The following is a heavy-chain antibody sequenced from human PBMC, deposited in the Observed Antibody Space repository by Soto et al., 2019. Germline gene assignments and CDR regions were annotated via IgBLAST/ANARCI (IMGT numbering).Heavy chain of an antibody. J-gene: IGHJ5*02. CDR3: ARERGYCSGGSCHNWFDP. CDR1: GYTFTGYY. D-gene: IGHD2-15*01. Sequence: VDSVKVSCKASGYTFTGYYMHWVRQAPGQGLEWMGWINPNSGGTNYAQKFQGWVTMTRDTSISTAYMELSRLRSDDTAVYYCARERGYCSGGSCHNWFDPWGQGTLVTVSS. V-gene: IGHV1-2*04. CDR2: INPNSGGT.